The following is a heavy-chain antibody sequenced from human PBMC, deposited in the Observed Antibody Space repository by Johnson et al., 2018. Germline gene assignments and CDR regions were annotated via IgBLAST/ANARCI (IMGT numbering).Heavy chain of an antibody. D-gene: IGHD2-15*01. V-gene: IGHV3-74*01. CDR1: GFTFSSYW. CDR2: IYSDGSST. J-gene: IGHJ4*02. Sequence: VQLQESGGGLVQPGGSLRLSCAASGFTFSSYWMHWVRQAPGKGLVWVSRIYSDGSSTSYADSVKGRFTISRDNAKNTLYLQMNSLRAEDTAVYYFTTDPYCSGGNCYHFEYWGQGTLVTVSS. CDR3: TTDPYCSGGNCYHFEY.